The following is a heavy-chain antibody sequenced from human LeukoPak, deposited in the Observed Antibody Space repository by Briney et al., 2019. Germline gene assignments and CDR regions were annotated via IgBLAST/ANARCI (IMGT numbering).Heavy chain of an antibody. CDR3: ARQISPYGMDV. D-gene: IGHD2/OR15-2a*01. CDR2: MNHIGGT. J-gene: IGHJ6*02. V-gene: IGHV4-59*08. Sequence: SGPTLVKPSETLSLTCTVSSGSISRDYWHWIRQSPGKGLEWIGYMNHIGGTNYNPSLKSRVTISVDTSKKQFFLKLTSVTATDTAVYYCARQISPYGMDVWGQGTTVIVSS. CDR1: SGSISRDY.